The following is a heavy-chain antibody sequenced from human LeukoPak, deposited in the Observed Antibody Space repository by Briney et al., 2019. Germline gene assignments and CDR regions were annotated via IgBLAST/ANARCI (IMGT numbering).Heavy chain of an antibody. CDR3: ARDTKAAAPDY. Sequence: GGSLRLSCAASGFTFSVYAMNWIRQAPGKGLEWVAVIWYDGSNKYYADSVKGRFTISRDNSKNTLYLQMNSLRAEDTAVYYCARDTKAAAPDYWGQGTLVTVSS. CDR1: GFTFSVYA. V-gene: IGHV3-33*08. D-gene: IGHD6-13*01. J-gene: IGHJ4*02. CDR2: IWYDGSNK.